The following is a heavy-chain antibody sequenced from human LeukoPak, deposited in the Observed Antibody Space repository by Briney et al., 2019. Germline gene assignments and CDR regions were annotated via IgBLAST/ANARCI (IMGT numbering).Heavy chain of an antibody. D-gene: IGHD3-3*01. Sequence: PGGSLRLSCAASGFTFSSYWMSWVRQAPGKGLEWVANIKQDGSEKYYVDSVKGRFTISRDNAKNSLYLQMNSLRAEDTAVYYCARSVRYLEDGTYYYYMDVWGKGTTVTISS. CDR3: ARSVRYLEDGTYYYYMDV. J-gene: IGHJ6*03. V-gene: IGHV3-7*01. CDR2: IKQDGSEK. CDR1: GFTFSSYW.